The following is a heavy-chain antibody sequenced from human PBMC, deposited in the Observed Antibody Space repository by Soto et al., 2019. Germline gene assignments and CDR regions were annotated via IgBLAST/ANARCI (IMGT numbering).Heavy chain of an antibody. J-gene: IGHJ4*02. CDR2: IYYSGST. D-gene: IGHD2-15*01. Sequence: SETLSLTCTVSGGSISSSSYYWGWIRQPPGKGLEWIGSIYYSGSTYYNPSLKSRVTISVDTSKNQFSLKLSSVTAADTAVYYCASPHIGYCSGGSCWDYWGQGTLVTVSS. CDR1: GGSISSSSYY. V-gene: IGHV4-39*01. CDR3: ASPHIGYCSGGSCWDY.